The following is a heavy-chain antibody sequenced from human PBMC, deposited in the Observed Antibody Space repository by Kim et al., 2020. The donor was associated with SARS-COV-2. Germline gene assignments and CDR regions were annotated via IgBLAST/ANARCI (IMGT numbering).Heavy chain of an antibody. J-gene: IGHJ4*02. CDR2: TYYRSKWYN. Sequence: SQTLSLTCAISGDSVSSNSAAWNWIRQSPSRGLEWLGRTYYRSKWYNDYAVSVKSRITINPDTSKNQFSLQLNSVTPEDTAVYYCARSTEHYYDSSGYYPFDYWGQGTLVTVSS. V-gene: IGHV6-1*01. CDR1: GDSVSSNSAA. D-gene: IGHD3-22*01. CDR3: ARSTEHYYDSSGYYPFDY.